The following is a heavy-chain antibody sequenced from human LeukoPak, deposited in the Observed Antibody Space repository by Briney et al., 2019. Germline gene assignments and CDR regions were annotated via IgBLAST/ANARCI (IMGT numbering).Heavy chain of an antibody. CDR2: INPNSGGT. J-gene: IGHJ4*02. D-gene: IGHD4-17*01. Sequence: ASVKVSCKASGYTFTGYYMHWVRQAPGQGLEWMGWINPNSGGTNYAQKFQGRVTMTRDTSISTAYMELSRLRSDDTAVYYCARDLDYGEYYFDYWGQGTLVTVSS. CDR3: ARDLDYGEYYFDY. CDR1: GYTFTGYY. V-gene: IGHV1-2*02.